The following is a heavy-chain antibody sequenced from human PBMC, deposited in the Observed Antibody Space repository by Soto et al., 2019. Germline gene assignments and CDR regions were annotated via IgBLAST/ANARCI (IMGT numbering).Heavy chain of an antibody. Sequence: SGPTLVNPTQTLTLTCTFSGFSLSTSGMCVSWIRQPPGKALEWLALIDWDDDKYYSTSLKTRLTISKDTSKNQVVLAMTNMDPVYTATYYCARIRKGFSYYGSGSREAHYYFYYGMDVWGQGXTVTVSS. D-gene: IGHD3-10*01. CDR1: GFSLSTSGMC. V-gene: IGHV2-70*01. CDR3: ARIRKGFSYYGSGSREAHYYFYYGMDV. J-gene: IGHJ6*02. CDR2: IDWDDDK.